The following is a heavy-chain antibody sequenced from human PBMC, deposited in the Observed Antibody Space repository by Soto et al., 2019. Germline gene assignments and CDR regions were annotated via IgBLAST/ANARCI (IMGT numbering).Heavy chain of an antibody. CDR2: IYYSGST. J-gene: IGHJ4*02. Sequence: ASEALSLTCTVSGGSLSSYYWSWIRQPPGKGLEWIGYIYYSGSTNYNPSLKSRVTISVDTSKNQFSLKLSSVTAADTAVYYCARHSGSGYGDYSGDYWGQGTLVTVSS. V-gene: IGHV4-59*08. D-gene: IGHD4-17*01. CDR3: ARHSGSGYGDYSGDY. CDR1: GGSLSSYY.